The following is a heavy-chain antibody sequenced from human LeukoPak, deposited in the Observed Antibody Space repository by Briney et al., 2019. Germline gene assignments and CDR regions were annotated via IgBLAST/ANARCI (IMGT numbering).Heavy chain of an antibody. CDR3: ARLRGYCSSTSCPKGYFQH. CDR2: INHSGST. Sequence: SETLSLTCAVYGGSFSGYYWSWIRQPPGKGLEWIGEINHSGSTNYNPSLKSRVTISVDTSKNQFSLKLNSVTAADTAVYYCARLRGYCSSTSCPKGYFQHWGQGTLVTVSS. D-gene: IGHD2-2*01. CDR1: GGSFSGYY. V-gene: IGHV4-34*01. J-gene: IGHJ1*01.